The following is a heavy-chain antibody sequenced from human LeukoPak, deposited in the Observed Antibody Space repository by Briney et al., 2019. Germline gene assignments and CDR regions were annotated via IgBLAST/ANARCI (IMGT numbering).Heavy chain of an antibody. CDR2: IYYSGST. CDR3: ARDSEAYCGGDCAFDI. V-gene: IGHV4-59*01. D-gene: IGHD2-21*02. J-gene: IGHJ3*02. CDR1: GGSISSYY. Sequence: SETLSLTCTVSGGSISSYYWSWIRQPPGKGLEWIGYIYYSGSTNYNPSLKSRVTISVDTSKNQFSLKLSSVTAADTAVYYCARDSEAYCGGDCAFDIWGQGTMVTVSS.